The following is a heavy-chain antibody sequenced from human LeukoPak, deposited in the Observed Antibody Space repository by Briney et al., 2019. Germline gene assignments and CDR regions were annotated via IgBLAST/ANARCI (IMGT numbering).Heavy chain of an antibody. CDR1: GFTASSDN. CDR2: VYSGDDGT. J-gene: IGHJ4*02. V-gene: IGHV3-66*02. Sequence: GGSLKLSCAASGFTASSDNMSWVRQTPGKGLEWVSVVYSGDDGTNYADSVRGRFTISRDDSKNTVYLQMNSPSVEDTGVYYCAKRSRGYYDYWGQGTLVTVSS. D-gene: IGHD2-2*01. CDR3: AKRSRGYYDY.